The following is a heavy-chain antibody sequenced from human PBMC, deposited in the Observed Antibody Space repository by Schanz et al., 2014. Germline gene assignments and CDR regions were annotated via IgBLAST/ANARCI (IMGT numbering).Heavy chain of an antibody. J-gene: IGHJ4*02. CDR1: GYTVSALA. Sequence: QVQLLQSGSEVKKPGASVKVSCEISGYTVSALAMHWVRQAPGKGLEWLGGFDVEDGETIYAQKFQGRVTMTEDTSTETAYMELSGLRSGDTSVYYCATGPHIVVAFDYWGQGTRVTVSS. D-gene: IGHD2-21*01. CDR2: FDVEDGET. V-gene: IGHV1-24*01. CDR3: ATGPHIVVAFDY.